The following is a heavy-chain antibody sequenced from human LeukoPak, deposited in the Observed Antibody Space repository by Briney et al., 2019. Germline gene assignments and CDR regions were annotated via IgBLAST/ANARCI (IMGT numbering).Heavy chain of an antibody. J-gene: IGHJ4*02. V-gene: IGHV6-1*01. D-gene: IGHD4-17*01. CDR1: GDSVSSNSAA. Sequence: SQTLSLTCAISGDSVSSNSAAWNWIRQSPSRGLEWLGRTYYRSKWSNNYAVSVKSRITINSDTSKNQFALHLNSATPEDTAVYCCARGSNDYRDYSFDYWGQGTLVTVSS. CDR3: ARGSNDYRDYSFDY. CDR2: TYYRSKWSN.